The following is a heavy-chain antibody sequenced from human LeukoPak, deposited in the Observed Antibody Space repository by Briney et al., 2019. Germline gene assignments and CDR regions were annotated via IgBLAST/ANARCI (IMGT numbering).Heavy chain of an antibody. CDR1: GGSVTSYY. CDR3: ARRRTPDYWFDP. Sequence: PSETLSLTCTVSGGSVTSYYWTWIRQPPGKGLEWIGSMYYSADANYNPSLNSRVSMSVDPSKNQFSLRLSSVTAADTTIYYCARRRTPDYWFDPWGQGTLVTVSP. D-gene: IGHD1-14*01. CDR2: MYYSADA. V-gene: IGHV4-59*08. J-gene: IGHJ5*02.